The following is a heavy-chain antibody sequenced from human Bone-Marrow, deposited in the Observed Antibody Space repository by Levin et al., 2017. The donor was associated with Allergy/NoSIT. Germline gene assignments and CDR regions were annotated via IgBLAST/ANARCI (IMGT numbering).Heavy chain of an antibody. V-gene: IGHV3-53*01. Sequence: GGSLRLSCAASGFIISSNYMSWVRQAPGKGLEWISVIYSGGLTHYADSVKDRFTISRDTSNNTLFLQMNSLRAEDTAMYYCARDSGFGATWFDPWGQGTLVTVSS. CDR2: IYSGGLT. CDR1: GFIISSNY. CDR3: ARDSGFGATWFDP. D-gene: IGHD3-10*01. J-gene: IGHJ5*02.